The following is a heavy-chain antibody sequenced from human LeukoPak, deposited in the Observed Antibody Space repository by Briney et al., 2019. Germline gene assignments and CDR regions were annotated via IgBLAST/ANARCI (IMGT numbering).Heavy chain of an antibody. D-gene: IGHD5-24*01. CDR3: AKDGDGYNAWFAS. CDR2: INPDSGGT. V-gene: IGHV1-2*02. J-gene: IGHJ5*01. CDR1: GNSLIDYY. Sequence: GASVEVSCKASGNSLIDYYIYWVRQAPEQGFEWMGWINPDSGGTEYAHKFQGRVTLTRDTSIDTVYMELRNLRSDDTAVYFCAKDGDGYNAWFASWGQERRSSSRQ.